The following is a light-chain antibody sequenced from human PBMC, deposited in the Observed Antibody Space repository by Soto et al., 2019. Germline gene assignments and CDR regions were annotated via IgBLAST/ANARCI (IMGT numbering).Light chain of an antibody. J-gene: IGKJ4*01. Sequence: DLQLTQSPSSLSLSLGDTVTITCRASQGISGYLAWYQQKPGKVPRLLIYDASTWHTGIPSRFSGSESGTDFTLTISGLKPEDFAVYYCQLCNSWQITFGGGTRLEIK. V-gene: IGKV1-27*01. CDR1: QGISGY. CDR3: QLCNSWQIT. CDR2: DAS.